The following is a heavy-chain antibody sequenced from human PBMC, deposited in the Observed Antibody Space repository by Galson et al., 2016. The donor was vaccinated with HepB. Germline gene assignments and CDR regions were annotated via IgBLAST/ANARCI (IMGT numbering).Heavy chain of an antibody. CDR1: GFSFSNIA. CDR3: AKDLLPGPPDYFDC. D-gene: IGHD1-14*01. V-gene: IGHV3-30-3*01. J-gene: IGHJ4*02. CDR2: TSDDGSLK. Sequence: SLRLSCAASGFSFSNIAMHWVRQAPGKGLEWVAVTSDDGSLKYYAHSVRGRFTISRDNSKDTLYLQMNSLRAEDTAIYYCAKDLLPGPPDYFDCWGQGTLVTVSS.